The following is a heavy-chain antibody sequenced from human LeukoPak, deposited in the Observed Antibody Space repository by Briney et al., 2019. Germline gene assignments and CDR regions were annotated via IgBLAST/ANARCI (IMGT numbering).Heavy chain of an antibody. V-gene: IGHV3-7*01. Sequence: GGSLRLSCAASGFTFSSYWMSWVRQAPGKGLEWVANIKQDGSEKYYVDSVKGRFTISRDNAKNSLYLQMNSLRAEDTAVYYCARVASSSWYLSIDYWGQGTLVTVSS. D-gene: IGHD6-13*01. CDR3: ARVASSSWYLSIDY. J-gene: IGHJ4*02. CDR2: IKQDGSEK. CDR1: GFTFSSYW.